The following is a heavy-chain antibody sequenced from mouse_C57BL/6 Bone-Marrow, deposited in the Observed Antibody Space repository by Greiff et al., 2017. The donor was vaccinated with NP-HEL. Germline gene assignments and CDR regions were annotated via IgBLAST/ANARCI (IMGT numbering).Heavy chain of an antibody. CDR2: ISSGGSYT. J-gene: IGHJ3*01. CDR3: ARRDYYGSSWAWFAY. Sequence: DVHLVESGGDLVKPGGSLKLSCAASGFTFSSYGMSWVRQTPDKRLEWVATISSGGSYTYYPDSVKGRFTISRDNAKNTLYLQMSSLKSEDTAMYYCARRDYYGSSWAWFAYWGQGTLVTVSA. D-gene: IGHD1-1*01. V-gene: IGHV5-6*01. CDR1: GFTFSSYG.